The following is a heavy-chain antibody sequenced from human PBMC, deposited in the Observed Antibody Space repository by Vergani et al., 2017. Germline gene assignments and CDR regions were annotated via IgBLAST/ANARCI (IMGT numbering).Heavy chain of an antibody. CDR1: GYTFTGYY. CDR3: ARDGYCSSTICYGWFDP. CDR2: INPNSGGT. V-gene: IGHV1-2*02. Sequence: QVQLVQSGAEVKKPGASVKVSCKASGYTFTGYYMHWVRQAPGQGLEWMGWINPNSGGTNYAQKFQGRVTMTRDTSISTAYMELSRLRSDDTAVYYCARDGYCSSTICYGWFDPWGQGTLVTVSS. D-gene: IGHD2-2*03. J-gene: IGHJ5*02.